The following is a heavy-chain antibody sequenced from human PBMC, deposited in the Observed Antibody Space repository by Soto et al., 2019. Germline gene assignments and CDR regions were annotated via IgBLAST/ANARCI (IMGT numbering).Heavy chain of an antibody. CDR3: AKVASIRSTVTVDY. V-gene: IGHV3-23*01. D-gene: IGHD4-17*01. CDR1: GFTFSSYA. Sequence: EVQLLESGGGLVQPGGSLRLSCAASGFTFSSYAMSWVRQAPGKGLEWVSAISGSGGSTYYADSVKGRFTISRDNSKNTRYLRMNSLRAEDTAVYYCAKVASIRSTVTVDYWGKGTLVTVSS. J-gene: IGHJ4*02. CDR2: ISGSGGST.